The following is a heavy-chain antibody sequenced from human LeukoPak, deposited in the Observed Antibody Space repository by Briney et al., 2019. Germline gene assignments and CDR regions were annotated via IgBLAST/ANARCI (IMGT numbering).Heavy chain of an antibody. V-gene: IGHV1-18*01. D-gene: IGHD3-22*01. J-gene: IGHJ5*02. Sequence: ASVRVSCKTSGYNFISFGLSWVRQAPGQGFEWMGWISPYNGGTNYAQKFQGRVTMTKDTSTSTAYMELMSLRSDDTAVYYCARGYYDSSGYYVGLNNWFDPWGQGTLVTVSS. CDR2: ISPYNGGT. CDR3: ARGYYDSSGYYVGLNNWFDP. CDR1: GYNFISFG.